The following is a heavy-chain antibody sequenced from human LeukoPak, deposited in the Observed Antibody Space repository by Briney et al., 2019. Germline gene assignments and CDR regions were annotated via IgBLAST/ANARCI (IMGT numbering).Heavy chain of an antibody. V-gene: IGHV3-48*03. CDR3: ARVISSSLYYYYGMDV. Sequence: GGSLRLSCAASGFTFSSYEMNWVRQAPGKGLEWVSYISSSGSTIYYADSVKGRFTISRDNAKNSLYLQMNSLRAEDTAVHYCARVISSSLYYYYGMDVWGKGTTVTVSS. CDR2: ISSSGSTI. D-gene: IGHD6-13*01. CDR1: GFTFSSYE. J-gene: IGHJ6*04.